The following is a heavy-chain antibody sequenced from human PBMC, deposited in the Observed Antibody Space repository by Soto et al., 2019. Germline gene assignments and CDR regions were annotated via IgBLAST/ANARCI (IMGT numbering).Heavy chain of an antibody. V-gene: IGHV1-18*01. CDR3: AREAVDCTRYYYYGMDV. CDR1: GYTFTSYG. J-gene: IGHJ6*02. CDR2: ISAYNGNT. D-gene: IGHD6-19*01. Sequence: QVQLVQSGAEVKKPGASVKVSCKASGYTFTSYGISWVRQAPGQGLEWMGWISAYNGNTNYAQKLQGRVTMTTDTSTSTAYMELRSLRSDDTAVYYCAREAVDCTRYYYYGMDVWGQGTTVTVSS.